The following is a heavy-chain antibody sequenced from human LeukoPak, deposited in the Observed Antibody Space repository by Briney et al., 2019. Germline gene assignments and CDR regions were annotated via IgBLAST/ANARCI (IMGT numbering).Heavy chain of an antibody. J-gene: IGHJ4*02. CDR1: GGTFSSYA. CDR2: IVPIFGTA. Sequence: SVKVSCKASGGTFSSYAISWVRQAPGQGLEWMGGIVPIFGTANYAQKFQGRVTITADESTSTAYMELSSLRSEDTAVYYCARDRAAAGTRMGSGWRGPYFDYWGQGTLATVSS. CDR3: ARDRAAAGTRMGSGWRGPYFDY. V-gene: IGHV1-69*13. D-gene: IGHD6-13*01.